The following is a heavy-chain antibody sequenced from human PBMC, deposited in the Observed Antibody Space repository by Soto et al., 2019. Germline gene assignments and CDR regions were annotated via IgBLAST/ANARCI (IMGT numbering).Heavy chain of an antibody. J-gene: IGHJ4*02. Sequence: QVQLQESGPGLVKPSETLSLTCTVSGGSISGFYWSWIRQPPGKGLEWIGYVNDRGNTNYNPSRKSRVTISVDTSKIQFSLKLSSVTAADTAVYYWARDFPTAGYGSGWYDYWGQGTLVTVSS. D-gene: IGHD6-19*01. CDR2: VNDRGNT. V-gene: IGHV4-59*01. CDR3: ARDFPTAGYGSGWYDY. CDR1: GGSISGFY.